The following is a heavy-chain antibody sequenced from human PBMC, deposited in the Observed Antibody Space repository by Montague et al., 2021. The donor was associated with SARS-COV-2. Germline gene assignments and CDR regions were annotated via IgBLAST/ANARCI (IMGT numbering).Heavy chain of an antibody. D-gene: IGHD2-15*01. Sequence: SETLSLTCTVSNASFDNYYWSSVLQSPPKGLEYIVYIHYNGRTNYNPSLSSRVNIIIDTSNNQFSLQLMSVTTAGTAIYFCSRRIVTYYWYFALWGRGTLVTVSS. J-gene: IGHJ2*01. CDR1: NASFDNYY. V-gene: IGHV4-59*01. CDR2: IHYNGRT. CDR3: SRRIVTYYWYFAL.